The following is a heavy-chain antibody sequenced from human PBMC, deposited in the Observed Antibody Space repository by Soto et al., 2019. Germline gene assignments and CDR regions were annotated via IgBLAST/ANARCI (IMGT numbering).Heavy chain of an antibody. V-gene: IGHV3-9*02. D-gene: IGHD2-2*01. Sequence: EVQLVESGGGLVQPGRSLRLSCAASGFTSDDYAMHWVRQPPGKGLEWVSSISGNSDYIGYADSVKGRFTISRDDAKSSLYLEMNSLRADDTALYYCAKYCTSTTCFSTWGRGTLVTVSS. CDR1: GFTSDDYA. CDR2: ISGNSDYI. J-gene: IGHJ4*02. CDR3: AKYCTSTTCFST.